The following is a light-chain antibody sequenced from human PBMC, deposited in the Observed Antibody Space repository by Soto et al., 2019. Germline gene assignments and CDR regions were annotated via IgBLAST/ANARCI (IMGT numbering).Light chain of an antibody. CDR1: TSNVGINS. CDR2: RSN. Sequence: QSVLTQPPSASGTPGQRVTISCSGSTSNVGINSVFWYQHLPGTAPKLLIYRSNQRASGVPDRFSGSKSGTSASLAISGLRSEDEADYYCAAWVDSLSGQVFGGGTKLTVL. V-gene: IGLV1-47*01. J-gene: IGLJ2*01. CDR3: AAWVDSLSGQV.